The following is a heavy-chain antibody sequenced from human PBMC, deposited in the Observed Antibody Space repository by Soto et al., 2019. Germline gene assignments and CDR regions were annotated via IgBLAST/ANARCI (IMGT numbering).Heavy chain of an antibody. D-gene: IGHD2-15*01. J-gene: IGHJ3*02. CDR2: ISSSSSYI. Sequence: PGGSLRHSCAASGFTFSSYSMNGVRQAPGKGLEWVSSISSSSSYIYYADSVNGRFTISRDNAKNSLYLQMNSLRAEDTAVYYCARAPGLLRDDAFDIWGQGTMVTVSS. CDR3: ARAPGLLRDDAFDI. CDR1: GFTFSSYS. V-gene: IGHV3-21*01.